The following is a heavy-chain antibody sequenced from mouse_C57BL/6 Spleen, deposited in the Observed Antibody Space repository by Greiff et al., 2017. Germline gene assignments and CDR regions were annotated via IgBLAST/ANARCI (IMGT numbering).Heavy chain of an antibody. CDR2: IYPRSGNT. J-gene: IGHJ2*01. V-gene: IGHV1-81*01. CDR3: ARKLITTALFDY. Sequence: VKLQESGAELARPGASVKLSCKASGYTFTSYGISWVKQRTGQGLEWIGEIYPRSGNTYYNEKFKGKATLTADKSSSTAYMELRSLTSEDSAVYFCARKLITTALFDYWGQGTTLTVSS. CDR1: GYTFTSYG. D-gene: IGHD1-2*01.